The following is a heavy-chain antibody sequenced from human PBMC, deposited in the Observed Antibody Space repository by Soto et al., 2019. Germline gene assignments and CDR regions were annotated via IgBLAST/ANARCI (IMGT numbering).Heavy chain of an antibody. J-gene: IGHJ6*03. CDR1: GHTFTNYG. D-gene: IGHD6-6*01. CDR2: ISAYNGDT. V-gene: IGHV1-18*01. Sequence: QVQLLQSGAEVKKPGASAKCSCKASGHTFTNYGIPWVRQDPGQGLEWMGWISAYNGDTHYTQRLQGRVTMTTDTSMSTAYMELRGLRSDDTAVYYCARVRQLVDYFCYDMDVWGKGTTVTVSS. CDR3: ARVRQLVDYFCYDMDV.